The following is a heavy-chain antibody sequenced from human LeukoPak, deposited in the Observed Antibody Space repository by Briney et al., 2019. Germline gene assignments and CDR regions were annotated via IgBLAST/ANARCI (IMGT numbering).Heavy chain of an antibody. V-gene: IGHV1-69*13. CDR2: IIPIFGTA. CDR3: AIQLFYVLRYFDWPTSFDY. J-gene: IGHJ4*02. CDR1: GGTFSSYA. Sequence: ASVKVSCKASGGTFSSYAISWVRQAPGQGLEWMGGIIPIFGTANYAQRFQGRVTITADESTSTAYMELSSLRSEDTAVYYCAIQLFYVLRYFDWPTSFDYWGQGTLVTVSS. D-gene: IGHD3-9*01.